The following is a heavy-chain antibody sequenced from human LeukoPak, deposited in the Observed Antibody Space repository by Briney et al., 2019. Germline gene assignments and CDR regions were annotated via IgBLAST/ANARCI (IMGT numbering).Heavy chain of an antibody. CDR3: ARGGDKRLARNWFDP. J-gene: IGHJ5*02. D-gene: IGHD3-16*01. Sequence: PGGSLRLSCAASGFIFRSYNMYWVRRAPGKGPEWVSSITSSSSYIFYADSVKGRFTVSRDDATNSVYLEMNSLRAEDTAVYYCARGGDKRLARNWFDPWGQGTVVTVSS. CDR1: GFIFRSYN. V-gene: IGHV3-21*01. CDR2: ITSSSSYI.